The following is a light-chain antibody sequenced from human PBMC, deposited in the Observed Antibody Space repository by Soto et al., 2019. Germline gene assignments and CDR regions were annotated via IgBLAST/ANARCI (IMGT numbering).Light chain of an antibody. CDR2: DAS. V-gene: IGKV3-15*01. Sequence: EIVMTQSPATLSVSPGERVTLSCRASQSVSSYLAWYQQKPGQAPRLLIYDASSRATGIPVRFSGSGSGTELTLTISSLQSEDFGVYYCQQNKDWPGTFGQGTKVDIK. CDR3: QQNKDWPGT. CDR1: QSVSSY. J-gene: IGKJ1*01.